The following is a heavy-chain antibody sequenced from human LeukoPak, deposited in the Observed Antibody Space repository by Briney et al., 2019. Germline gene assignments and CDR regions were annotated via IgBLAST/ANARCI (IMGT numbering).Heavy chain of an antibody. Sequence: ASVKVSCKASGYTFTGYYMHWVRQAPGQRLEWMGWINAGNGNTKYSQEFQGRVTITRDTSASTAYMELSSLRSEDMAVYYCARAGPYCRGGSCYNFDYWGQGTLVTVSS. V-gene: IGHV1-3*03. CDR1: GYTFTGYY. D-gene: IGHD2-15*01. J-gene: IGHJ4*02. CDR3: ARAGPYCRGGSCYNFDY. CDR2: INAGNGNT.